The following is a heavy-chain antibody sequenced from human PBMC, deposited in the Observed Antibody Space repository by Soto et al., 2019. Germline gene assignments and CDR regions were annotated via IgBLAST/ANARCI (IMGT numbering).Heavy chain of an antibody. J-gene: IGHJ6*02. Sequence: GGSLRLSCAASGFTFSSYSMNWVRQAPGKGLEWVSSISSSSSYIYYADSVKGRFTISRDNAKNSLYLQMNSLRAEDTAVYYGASPFRPNYYDSSGYYYYYGMDVWGQGTTVTVSS. V-gene: IGHV3-21*01. CDR1: GFTFSSYS. D-gene: IGHD3-22*01. CDR2: ISSSSSYI. CDR3: ASPFRPNYYDSSGYYYYYGMDV.